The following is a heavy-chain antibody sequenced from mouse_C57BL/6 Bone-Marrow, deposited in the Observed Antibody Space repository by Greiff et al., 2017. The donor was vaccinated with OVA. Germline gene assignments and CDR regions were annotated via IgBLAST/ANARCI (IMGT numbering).Heavy chain of an antibody. CDR1: GYAFTNYL. CDR3: AGDGYDGAWFDY. Sequence: VQLQQSGAELVRPGTSVKVSCKASGYAFTNYLIEWVKQRPGQGLEWIGVINPGGGGTNYNEKFKGKATLTADKSSSTAYLQLSSLTSEDDAVYVCAGDGYDGAWFDYWGQGTLVTVSA. V-gene: IGHV1-54*01. J-gene: IGHJ3*01. CDR2: INPGGGGT. D-gene: IGHD2-2*01.